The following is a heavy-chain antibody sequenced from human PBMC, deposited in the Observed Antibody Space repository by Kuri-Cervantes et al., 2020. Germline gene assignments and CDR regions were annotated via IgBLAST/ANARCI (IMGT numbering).Heavy chain of an antibody. Sequence: GGSLRLSCAASEFTFSNYGMHWVRQAPGKGLEWVAVIWYDGSNKYYADSVKGRFTISRDNSKNTLYLQMNSLRAEDTAVYYCAREGLRYYYDQMPFDYWGQGTLVTVSS. V-gene: IGHV3-33*08. CDR2: IWYDGSNK. CDR1: EFTFSNYG. D-gene: IGHD3-22*01. J-gene: IGHJ4*02. CDR3: AREGLRYYYDQMPFDY.